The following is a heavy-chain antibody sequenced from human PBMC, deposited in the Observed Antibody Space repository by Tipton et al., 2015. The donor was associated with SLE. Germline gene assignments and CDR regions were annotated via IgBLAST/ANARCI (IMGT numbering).Heavy chain of an antibody. CDR3: ARERLYSSSNWYHFDY. CDR1: GGSVSSYY. D-gene: IGHD6-13*01. CDR2: IYYSGST. V-gene: IGHV4-59*02. J-gene: IGHJ4*02. Sequence: TLSLTCTVSGGSVSSYYWSWIRQPPGKGLEWIGYIYYSGSTNYNPSLKSRVTISVDTSKNQVFLSLNSVTAADTAVYYCARERLYSSSNWYHFDYWGQGALVTVSS.